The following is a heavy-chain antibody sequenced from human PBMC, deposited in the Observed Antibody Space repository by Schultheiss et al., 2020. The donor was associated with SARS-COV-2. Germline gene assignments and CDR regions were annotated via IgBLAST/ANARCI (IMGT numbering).Heavy chain of an antibody. J-gene: IGHJ5*02. CDR2: INSDGSAS. Sequence: GGSLRLSCVASGFTFSSYAMSWVRQAPGKGLEWVSRINSDGSASSYADSVKGRFTVSRDNAGNTLYLQMNNLRVEDTAIYYCARARAEQHLPFSWGPIPHPTTWFDPWGQGTLVTVSS. D-gene: IGHD6-13*01. CDR1: GFTFSSYA. V-gene: IGHV3-74*01. CDR3: ARARAEQHLPFSWGPIPHPTTWFDP.